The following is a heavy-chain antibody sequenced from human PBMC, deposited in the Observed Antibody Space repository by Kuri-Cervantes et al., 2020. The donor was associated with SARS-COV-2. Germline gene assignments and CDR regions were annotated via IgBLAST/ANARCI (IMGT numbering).Heavy chain of an antibody. D-gene: IGHD5-18*01. CDR1: GGSISSGSYY. V-gene: IGHV4-61*09. Sequence: SETLSLTCTVSGGSISSGSYYWSWIRQPAGKGLEWIGHIYTSGSTNYNPSLKSRVTISVDTSKNQFSLKLSSVTAADTAVYYCARVVGGYSYGPPSFFDYWGQGTLVTVSS. CDR2: IYTSGST. CDR3: ARVVGGYSYGPPSFFDY. J-gene: IGHJ4*02.